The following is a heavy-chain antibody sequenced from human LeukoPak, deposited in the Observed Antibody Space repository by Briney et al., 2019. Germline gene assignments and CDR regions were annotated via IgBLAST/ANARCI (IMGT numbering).Heavy chain of an antibody. J-gene: IGHJ6*02. CDR1: GFTVSNNY. D-gene: IGHD3-3*01. CDR3: ARSKRAIHYYYYGMDV. V-gene: IGHV3-53*01. CDR2: IYSGGST. Sequence: GGSLRLSCAASGFTVSNNYMSWVRQAPGKGLEWVSVIYSGGSTYYADSVKGRFTISRDNSKNTLYLQMNSLRAEDTAVYYCARSKRAIHYYYYGMDVWGQGTTVAVSS.